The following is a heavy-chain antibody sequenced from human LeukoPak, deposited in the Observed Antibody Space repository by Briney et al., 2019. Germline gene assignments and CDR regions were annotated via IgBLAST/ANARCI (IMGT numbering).Heavy chain of an antibody. CDR1: GFNFSAYN. Sequence: VGSLRLSCAASGFNFSAYNMNWVRQAPGEGLEWGSAISGSGTYIYYADSVKGRLTISRDNAKNSLYLQMNSLRAEDTAMYYCARVGGYCSGGSCYWKRERGAFDFWGQGTMVTVSS. J-gene: IGHJ3*01. CDR3: ARVGGYCSGGSCYWKRERGAFDF. CDR2: ISGSGTYI. D-gene: IGHD2-15*01. V-gene: IGHV3-21*01.